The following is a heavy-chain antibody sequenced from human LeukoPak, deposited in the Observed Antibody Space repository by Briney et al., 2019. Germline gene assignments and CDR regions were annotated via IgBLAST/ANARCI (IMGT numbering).Heavy chain of an antibody. CDR2: INPNSGAT. Sequence: ASVKVSCKASGYSFTGHFIHWLRQAPGQGLEYVGWINPNSGATNYAQKLQGRVTVTTDTSTSTAYMELRSLRSDDTAVYYCARDGSTSYALFPHDYWGQGTLVTVSS. D-gene: IGHD2-2*01. CDR1: GYSFTGHF. V-gene: IGHV1-2*02. J-gene: IGHJ4*02. CDR3: ARDGSTSYALFPHDY.